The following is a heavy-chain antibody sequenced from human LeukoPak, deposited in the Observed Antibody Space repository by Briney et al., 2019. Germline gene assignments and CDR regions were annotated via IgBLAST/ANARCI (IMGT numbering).Heavy chain of an antibody. CDR3: ASGYYGSGSYYESDY. CDR1: GFTVSSSY. Sequence: GGSLRLSCAASGFTVSSSYMSWVRQAPGKGLEWVSVIYSSGTTYDADSVKGRFTISRDNSKNTLYLQLSSLRAEDTAVYYCASGYYGSGSYYESDYWGQGTLVTVSS. J-gene: IGHJ4*02. CDR2: IYSSGTT. V-gene: IGHV3-66*01. D-gene: IGHD3-10*01.